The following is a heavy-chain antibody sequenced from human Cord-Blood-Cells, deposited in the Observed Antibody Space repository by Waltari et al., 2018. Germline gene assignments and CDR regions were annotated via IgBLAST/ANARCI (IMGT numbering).Heavy chain of an antibody. CDR3: ARDRGYCSSTSCYWYFDL. V-gene: IGHV3-33*01. CDR2: IWYDGSNK. D-gene: IGHD2-2*01. Sequence: QVRLVESGGGVVQPGRSLRLSCAASGFTFSSYGMHWVRQAPGKGLEWVAVIWYDGSNKYYADSVKGRFTISRDNSKNTLYLQMNSLRAEDTAVYYCARDRGYCSSTSCYWYFDLWGRGTLVTVSS. CDR1: GFTFSSYG. J-gene: IGHJ2*01.